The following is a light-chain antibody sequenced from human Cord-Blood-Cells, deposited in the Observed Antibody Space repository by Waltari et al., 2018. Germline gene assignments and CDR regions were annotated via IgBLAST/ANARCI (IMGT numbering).Light chain of an antibody. Sequence: DIQMTQSPSSVSASVGDRVTITCRASQSISSYLTWNQQKPGKAPKLLIYAASSLQSAVPSRFSGSGSGTDFTLTISSLQPEDFATYYCQQSYSTLGTFGQGTKVEIK. CDR2: AAS. CDR1: QSISSY. J-gene: IGKJ1*01. CDR3: QQSYSTLGT. V-gene: IGKV1-39*01.